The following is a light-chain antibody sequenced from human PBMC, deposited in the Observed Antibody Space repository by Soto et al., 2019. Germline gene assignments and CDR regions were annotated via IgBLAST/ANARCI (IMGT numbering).Light chain of an antibody. V-gene: IGKV3-11*01. CDR1: QSVTNS. J-gene: IGKJ2*01. CDR3: QQRYSWPPMYT. CDR2: DAS. Sequence: VLTQSPATLCLSPGERATLSCRASQSVTNSLVWYQQRPGQAPRLLIYDASKRATGIPARFSGSGSGTDFTLTISSLEPEDFALYYCQQRYSWPPMYTFGQGTKLEIK.